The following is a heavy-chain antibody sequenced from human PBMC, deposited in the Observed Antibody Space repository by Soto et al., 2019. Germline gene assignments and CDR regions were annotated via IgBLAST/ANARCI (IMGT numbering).Heavy chain of an antibody. V-gene: IGHV3-30*18. Sequence: QVQLVESGGGVVQPGRSLRLSCAASGFTFSSFAMHWVRQAPGRGLEWMAVISDDGKKNYYADSVKGRFTISRDNSKNTVYLQMDSLRTDDTAVFYCAKGVADMTFDYWGQGTLVTVSS. CDR1: GFTFSSFA. CDR3: AKGVADMTFDY. D-gene: IGHD6-19*01. J-gene: IGHJ4*02. CDR2: ISDDGKKN.